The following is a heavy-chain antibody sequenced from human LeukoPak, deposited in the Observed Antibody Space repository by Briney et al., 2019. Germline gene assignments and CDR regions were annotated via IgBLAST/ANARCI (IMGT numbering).Heavy chain of an antibody. D-gene: IGHD2-15*01. V-gene: IGHV3-33*03. CDR3: AKGLGVGYCSGGSCYNNWLDS. Sequence: GGALRLSCATSGFTFSSYGMHWVRQAPGKGLEWVAVIWHDGTEKHYADSVKGRFAISRDSSKATLYLQMSSLRAEDTAIYYCAKGLGVGYCSGGSCYNNWLDSWGQGTLVTVSS. J-gene: IGHJ5*01. CDR2: IWHDGTEK. CDR1: GFTFSSYG.